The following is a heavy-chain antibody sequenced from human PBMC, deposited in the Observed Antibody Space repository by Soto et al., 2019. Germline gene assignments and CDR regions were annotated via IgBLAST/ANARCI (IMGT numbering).Heavy chain of an antibody. CDR1: GFMFSSYA. Sequence: EVQLLESGGGLIQPGGSLRLSCAASGFMFSSYAMSWVRQAPGKGLEWISYISPGSRFREFADSVKGRHTISRDNARNALYLQMTDVRVDDTAVYYCVRGGGGGHFDHWGQGTLVTVSS. D-gene: IGHD2-21*01. CDR3: VRGGGGGHFDH. V-gene: IGHV3-48*04. CDR2: ISPGSRFR. J-gene: IGHJ5*02.